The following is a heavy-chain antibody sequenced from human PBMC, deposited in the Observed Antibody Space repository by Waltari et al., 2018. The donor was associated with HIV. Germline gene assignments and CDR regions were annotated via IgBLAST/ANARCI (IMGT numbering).Heavy chain of an antibody. CDR2: IYPGDSDA. CDR1: GHTFAAYW. CDR3: ARRKGDYRTAFDT. J-gene: IGHJ3*02. D-gene: IGHD4-17*01. V-gene: IGHV5-51*01. Sequence: EEKLVQSGAEVKEPGESLKISCKSLGHTFAAYWVGGVRQMPGKGLEWMGVIYPGDSDAVYSPSFQGRVIMSTDSSISTVYLQWSSLRASDTAMYYCARRKGDYRTAFDTWGQGTMVTASS.